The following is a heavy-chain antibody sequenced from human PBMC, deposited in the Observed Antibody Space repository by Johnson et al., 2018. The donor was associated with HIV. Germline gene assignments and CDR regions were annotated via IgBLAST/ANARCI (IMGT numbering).Heavy chain of an antibody. Sequence: QMQLVESGGGVAQPGRSLRLSCAASGFTFSSYAMHWVRQAPGKGLEWVAVISYDGSNKYYADSVKGRFTIYRDNAKNSLYLQMNSLRAEDTALYYCARDHNYYGSGSYSDAFDFWGQGTMVTVSS. CDR3: ARDHNYYGSGSYSDAFDF. CDR1: GFTFSSYA. J-gene: IGHJ3*01. V-gene: IGHV3-30-3*01. D-gene: IGHD3-10*01. CDR2: ISYDGSNK.